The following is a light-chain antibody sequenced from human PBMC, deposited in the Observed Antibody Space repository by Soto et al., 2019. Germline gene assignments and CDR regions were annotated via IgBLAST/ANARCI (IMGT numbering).Light chain of an antibody. Sequence: EVVMTQSPATLSVSPGEGVTLSCRASQGIGDTLAWYQHKPGQTPRLLIYDTSTRATGVPARFSGSGSGTEFTLTISSLQPDDFATYYCQQYNSYPGTFGQGTKVDIK. J-gene: IGKJ1*01. CDR2: DTS. V-gene: IGKV3-15*01. CDR3: QQYNSYPGT. CDR1: QGIGDT.